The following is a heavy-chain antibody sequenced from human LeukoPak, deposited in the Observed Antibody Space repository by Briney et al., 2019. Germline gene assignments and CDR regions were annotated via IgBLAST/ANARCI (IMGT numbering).Heavy chain of an antibody. CDR1: GFAFSSHW. CDR3: AREAFEDLGYDY. Sequence: GGSLRLSCTASGFAFSSHWMSWVRQAPGKGLEWVSYISSSSSTIYYADSVKGRFTISRDNAKNSLYLQMNSLRAEDTAVYYCAREAFEDLGYDYWGQGTLVTVSS. V-gene: IGHV3-48*01. J-gene: IGHJ4*02. D-gene: IGHD2-15*01. CDR2: ISSSSSTI.